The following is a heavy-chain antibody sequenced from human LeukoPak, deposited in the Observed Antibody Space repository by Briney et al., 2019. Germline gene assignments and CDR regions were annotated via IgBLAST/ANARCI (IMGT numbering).Heavy chain of an antibody. CDR2: ISYDGSNK. CDR3: ARVVVVTDY. J-gene: IGHJ4*02. V-gene: IGHV3-30-3*01. CDR1: GFTFSSYA. Sequence: GGSLRPSCAASGFTFSSYAMHWVRQAPGKGLEWVAVISYDGSNKYYADSVKGRFTISRDNSKNTLYLQMNSLRAEDTAVYYCARVVVVTDYWGQGTLVTVSS. D-gene: IGHD2-21*02.